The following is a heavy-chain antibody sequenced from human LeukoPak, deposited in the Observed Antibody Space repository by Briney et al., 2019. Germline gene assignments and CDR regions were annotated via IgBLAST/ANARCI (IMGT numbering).Heavy chain of an antibody. CDR2: IGTAGDT. J-gene: IGHJ6*02. CDR1: GFTFSSYD. CDR3: ARGGYSSSWHHYYYYYGMDV. V-gene: IGHV3-13*04. D-gene: IGHD6-13*01. Sequence: QTGGSLRLSCAASGFTFSSYDMHWVRQATGKGLEWVSAIGTAGDTYYPGSVKGRFTISRENAKNSLYLQMNSLRAGDTAVYYCARGGYSSSWHHYYYYYGMDVWGQGTTVTVSS.